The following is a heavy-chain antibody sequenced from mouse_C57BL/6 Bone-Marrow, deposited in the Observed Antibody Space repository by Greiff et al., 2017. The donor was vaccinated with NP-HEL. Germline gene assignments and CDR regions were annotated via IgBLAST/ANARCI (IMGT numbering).Heavy chain of an antibody. Sequence: VQLQQSGPVLVKPGASVKMSCKASGYTFTDYYMNWVKQSHGKSLEWIGVINPYNGGTSYNQKFKGKATLTVDKSSSTAYMELNSLTSEDSAVYYGAREGIFYLSFAYWGQGTLVTVSA. CDR2: INPYNGGT. J-gene: IGHJ3*01. CDR1: GYTFTDYY. D-gene: IGHD2-1*01. V-gene: IGHV1-19*01. CDR3: AREGIFYLSFAY.